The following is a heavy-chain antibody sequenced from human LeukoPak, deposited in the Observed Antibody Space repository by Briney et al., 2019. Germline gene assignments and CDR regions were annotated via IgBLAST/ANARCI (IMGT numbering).Heavy chain of an antibody. CDR2: INHSGST. CDR3: AREGWGSDY. J-gene: IGHJ4*02. Sequence: PSETLSLTCAVYGGSFSGYYWSWIRQPPGKGLEWIGEINHSGSTNYNPALKSRVPISVDTSKNQFSLKLSSVTAADTAVYYCAREGWGSDYWGQGTLVTVSS. V-gene: IGHV4-34*01. D-gene: IGHD7-27*01. CDR1: GGSFSGYY.